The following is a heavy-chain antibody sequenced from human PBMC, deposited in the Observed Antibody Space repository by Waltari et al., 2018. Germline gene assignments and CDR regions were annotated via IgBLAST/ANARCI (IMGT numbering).Heavy chain of an antibody. CDR3: AKSTVPVTVPYFDS. CDR1: GFTFSNYI. V-gene: IGHV3-21*01. Sequence: DVQLVESGGGLVKPGGSLRLSCAASGFTFSNYIMNWVRQAPGMGLEWVSSISTGGSYIYYAESLQGRFTISRDNAKNSLYLHMNSLRAEDTAVYFCAKSTVPVTVPYFDSWGQGTHVTVSS. D-gene: IGHD4-17*01. CDR2: ISTGGSYI. J-gene: IGHJ4*02.